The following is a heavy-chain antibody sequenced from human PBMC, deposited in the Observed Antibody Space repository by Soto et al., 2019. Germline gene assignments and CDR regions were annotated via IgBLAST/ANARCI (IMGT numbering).Heavy chain of an antibody. D-gene: IGHD3-10*01. CDR1: GFTFSSYG. Sequence: QVQLVESGGGVVQPGRSLRLSCAASGFTFSSYGMHWVRQAPGKGLEWVAVISYDGSNKYYADSVKGRFTISRDNSKNTLYLQMNSLRAEDSAVYYCAKQRAPTLVLWFGELFDIDYWGQGTLVTVSS. J-gene: IGHJ4*02. V-gene: IGHV3-30*18. CDR2: ISYDGSNK. CDR3: AKQRAPTLVLWFGELFDIDY.